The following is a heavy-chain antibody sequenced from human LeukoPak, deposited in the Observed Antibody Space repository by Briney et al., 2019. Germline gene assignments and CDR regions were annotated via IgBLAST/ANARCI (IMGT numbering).Heavy chain of an antibody. D-gene: IGHD2-15*01. CDR3: ARLYCSGGSCYGDYGMDV. V-gene: IGHV4-30-2*01. J-gene: IGHJ6*02. CDR1: GGSISSGGYS. Sequence: SETLSLTCAVSGGSISSGGYSWSWIRQPPGKGLEWIGYIYHSGSTYYNPSLKSRVTISVDRSKNQFSLKLSSVTAADTAVYYCARLYCSGGSCYGDYGMDVWGQGTTVTVSS. CDR2: IYHSGST.